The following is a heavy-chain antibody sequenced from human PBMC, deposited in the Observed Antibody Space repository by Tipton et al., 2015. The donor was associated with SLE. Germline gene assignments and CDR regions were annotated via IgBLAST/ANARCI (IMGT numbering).Heavy chain of an antibody. CDR1: GDSISSSSYY. CDR3: ARDGMYYDSLTGFSPLNWFDP. J-gene: IGHJ5*02. Sequence: TLSLTCIVSGDSISSSSYYWGWIRQPPGKGLEWVGTVYYTGNTYYNASLKSRVAMSVDTSKNQFSLKLSSVTAADTAVYYCARDGMYYDSLTGFSPLNWFDPWGQGTLVTVSS. D-gene: IGHD3-9*01. V-gene: IGHV4-39*07. CDR2: VYYTGNT.